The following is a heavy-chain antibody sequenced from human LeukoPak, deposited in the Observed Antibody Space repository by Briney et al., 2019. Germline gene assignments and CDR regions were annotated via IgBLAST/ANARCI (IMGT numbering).Heavy chain of an antibody. CDR2: ISSSGNTI. V-gene: IGHV3-48*03. D-gene: IGHD3-22*01. Sequence: GGSLRLSCAASGFTFSSYEMNWVRQAPGKGLEWVSSISSSGNTIYYIDSVKGRLTISRDNAKNSLYLQMNSLRAEDTAVYYSARFRHYYDSSAYYSFDYWGQGTLVTVSS. J-gene: IGHJ4*02. CDR3: ARFRHYYDSSAYYSFDY. CDR1: GFTFSSYE.